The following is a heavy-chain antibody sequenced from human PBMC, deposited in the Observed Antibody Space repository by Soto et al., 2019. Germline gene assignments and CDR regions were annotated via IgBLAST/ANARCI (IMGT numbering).Heavy chain of an antibody. CDR1: GFSFSGFA. D-gene: IGHD6-6*01. CDR2: ITGTGVSI. CDR3: AKDSIPYSSSYDLDH. J-gene: IGHJ4*02. Sequence: EVQLLESGGGLVQPGGSLRLSCVASGFSFSGFAMSWVRQAPGKGLVWVSSITGTGVSIYYADSVRGRFTISRDNSKNPLSLHMSSLRAEDTARYYCAKDSIPYSSSYDLDHWGRGALVTVSS. V-gene: IGHV3-23*01.